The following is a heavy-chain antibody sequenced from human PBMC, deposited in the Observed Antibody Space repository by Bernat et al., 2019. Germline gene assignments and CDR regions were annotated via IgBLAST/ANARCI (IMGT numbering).Heavy chain of an antibody. CDR1: GFTFSSYE. Sequence: EVQLVESGGGLVKPGGSLRLSCAASGFTFSSYEMNWVRPAPGKGLEWVSYISSSGSTIYYADSVKGRFTISRDNAKNSLYLQMNSLRAEDTAVYYCARDRSGYSSSWEVYWGQGTLVTVSS. J-gene: IGHJ4*02. CDR2: ISSSGSTI. CDR3: ARDRSGYSSSWEVY. V-gene: IGHV3-48*03. D-gene: IGHD6-13*01.